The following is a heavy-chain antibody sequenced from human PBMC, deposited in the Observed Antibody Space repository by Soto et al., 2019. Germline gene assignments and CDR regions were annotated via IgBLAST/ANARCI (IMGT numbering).Heavy chain of an antibody. D-gene: IGHD6-13*01. CDR2: IYYSGST. CDR3: ARYRIAAAALDY. V-gene: IGHV4-39*01. CDR1: SGSISSSSYY. J-gene: IGHJ4*02. Sequence: PSETLSLTCTVSSGSISSSSYYWGWIRQPPGKGLEWIGSIYYSGSTYYNPSLKSRVTISVDTSKNQFSLKLSSVTAADTAVYYCARYRIAAAALDYWGQGTLVTVSS.